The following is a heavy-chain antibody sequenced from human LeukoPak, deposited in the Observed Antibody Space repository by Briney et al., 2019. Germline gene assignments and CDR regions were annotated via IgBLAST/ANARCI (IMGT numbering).Heavy chain of an antibody. Sequence: GGSLRLSCAASGFSFSEYYMSWIRQAPGKGLEWIAYISSGRSGPIYTNHADSVKGRFSISRDNAKNSLYLQMNSLRAEDTAVYYCARIPYSSLGWFDPWGQGTLVTVSS. CDR3: ARIPYSSLGWFDP. J-gene: IGHJ5*02. CDR2: ISSGRSGPI. V-gene: IGHV3-11*06. CDR1: GFSFSEYY. D-gene: IGHD6-6*01.